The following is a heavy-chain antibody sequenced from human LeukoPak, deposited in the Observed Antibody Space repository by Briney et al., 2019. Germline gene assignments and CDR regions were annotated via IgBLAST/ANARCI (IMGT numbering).Heavy chain of an antibody. CDR3: ARDSPISYYGSGSPDGGY. D-gene: IGHD3-10*01. CDR2: IYTSGNT. V-gene: IGHV4-4*07. CDR1: GVSISTYY. J-gene: IGHJ4*02. Sequence: KPSETLSLTCTVSGVSISTYYWSWIRQPAGKGLEWIGHIYTSGNTNYNPSLKSRVTISVDTSKNQFSLKLSSVTAADTAVYYCARDSPISYYGSGSPDGGYWGQGTLVTVSS.